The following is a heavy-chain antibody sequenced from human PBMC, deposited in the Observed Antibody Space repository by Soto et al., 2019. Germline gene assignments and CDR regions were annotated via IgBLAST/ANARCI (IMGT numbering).Heavy chain of an antibody. J-gene: IGHJ5*02. CDR2: IYYTGST. V-gene: IGHV4-31*03. D-gene: IGHD6-6*01. CDR1: GGSISSGGYY. CDR3: ARDLVYSGNIAGRGWWFDP. Sequence: SETLSLTCTVSGGSISSGGYYWSWIRQHPGKGLEWIGYIYYTGSTYYNPSLKSRVTISVDTSENQFSLKLSSVTAADTAVYYCARDLVYSGNIAGRGWWFDPWGQGTLVTVSS.